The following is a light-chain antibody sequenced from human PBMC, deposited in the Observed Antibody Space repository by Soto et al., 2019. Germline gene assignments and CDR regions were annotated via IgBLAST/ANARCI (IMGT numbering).Light chain of an antibody. CDR3: SSYTSSGTYVV. V-gene: IGLV2-14*01. CDR2: EVS. J-gene: IGLJ2*01. CDR1: SSDVGAYNY. Sequence: QSALTQAASVSGSPGQSITISCTGTSSDVGAYNYVSWYQQHPSKAPKVMIYEVSNRPSGVSNRFSGSKSGNTASLTISGLQAEDEADYYCSSYTSSGTYVVFGGGTKLTVL.